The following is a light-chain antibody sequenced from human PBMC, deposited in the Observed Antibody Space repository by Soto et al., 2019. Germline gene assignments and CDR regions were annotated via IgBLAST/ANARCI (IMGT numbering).Light chain of an antibody. CDR1: QSVSTY. V-gene: IGKV3-11*01. CDR3: HQRYNWLT. CDR2: DAS. Sequence: EIVLTQSPATLSLSPGERATLSCRASQSVSTYLAWYQQKPGQAPRLLIYDASNRATGIPDRFSGSGSGTGFTLTISCVREEDSAFYSCHQRYNWLTFGGGTNVEIK. J-gene: IGKJ4*01.